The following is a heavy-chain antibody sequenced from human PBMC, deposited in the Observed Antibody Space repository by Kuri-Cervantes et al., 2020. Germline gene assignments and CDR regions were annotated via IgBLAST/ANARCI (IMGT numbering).Heavy chain of an antibody. V-gene: IGHV1-18*01. Sequence: ASVKVSCKASGYTFTSYGISWVRQAPGQGLEWMGWISAYNGNTNYAQKLQGRVTMTTDTSTSTAYMELSSLRSEDTAVYYCARPKYCSGGSCHFDYWGQGTLVTVSS. CDR1: GYTFTSYG. J-gene: IGHJ4*02. CDR2: ISAYNGNT. CDR3: ARPKYCSGGSCHFDY. D-gene: IGHD2-15*01.